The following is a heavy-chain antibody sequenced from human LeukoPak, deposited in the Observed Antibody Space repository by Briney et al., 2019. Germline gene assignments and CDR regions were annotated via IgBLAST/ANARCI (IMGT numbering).Heavy chain of an antibody. Sequence: ASVKVSCKASGYTFTSYDINWVRQATGQGLEWMGWMNPNSGNTGYAQKFQGRVTMTRNTSVSTAYMELSSLRSEDTAVYYCARDLPPRYCSSTSCRPYPYYYYGMDVWGQGTTVTVSS. V-gene: IGHV1-8*01. CDR1: GYTFTSYD. CDR3: ARDLPPRYCSSTSCRPYPYYYYGMDV. D-gene: IGHD2-2*01. J-gene: IGHJ6*02. CDR2: MNPNSGNT.